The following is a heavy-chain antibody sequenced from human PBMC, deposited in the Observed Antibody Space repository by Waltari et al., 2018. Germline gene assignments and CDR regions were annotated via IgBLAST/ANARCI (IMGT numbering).Heavy chain of an antibody. CDR1: GYTFTDSY. Sequence: QVQLVQSGAEVRKHGASVKVSCKTSGYTFTDSYNHWVRQAPGQGLEWMGRMNPNNNYPIYEQKFQGRVTMTRDTSITTAYMELSSLTSDDTALYYCVTQRPWEDYWGQGTRVTVSP. J-gene: IGHJ4*02. V-gene: IGHV1-2*06. CDR2: MNPNNNYP. D-gene: IGHD1-26*01. CDR3: VTQRPWEDY.